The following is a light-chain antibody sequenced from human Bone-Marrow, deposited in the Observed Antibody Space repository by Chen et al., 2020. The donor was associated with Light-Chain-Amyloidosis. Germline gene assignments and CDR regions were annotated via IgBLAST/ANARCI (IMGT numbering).Light chain of an antibody. CDR1: NIGSTS. CDR2: DDR. V-gene: IGLV3-21*02. Sequence: SYVLTQPSSVSVTPGQTATIACGGNNIGSTSVHWYQQTPGQAPLLVVYDDRDRHSGISGRMSDSYSGNTATLTISRFEARDEAVYYCQVWDRSRDRPVFGGGTKVTVL. J-gene: IGLJ3*02. CDR3: QVWDRSRDRPV.